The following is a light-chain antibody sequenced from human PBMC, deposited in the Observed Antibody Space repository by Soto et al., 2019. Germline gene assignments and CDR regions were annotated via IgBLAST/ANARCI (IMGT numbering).Light chain of an antibody. CDR3: QQYSTYSFT. CDR1: QSIGSW. V-gene: IGKV1-5*01. Sequence: DIQMTQSPSTLSASVGDRVTITCRASQSIGSWLAWYQQKPGKAPKFLIYDASSLESGVPSRFRGSGSGTEFTLTINSLQPDDFATYYCQQYSTYSFTFGPGTKVDIK. J-gene: IGKJ3*01. CDR2: DAS.